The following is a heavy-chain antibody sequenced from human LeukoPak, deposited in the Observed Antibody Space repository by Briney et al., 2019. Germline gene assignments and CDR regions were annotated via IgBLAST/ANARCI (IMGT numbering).Heavy chain of an antibody. D-gene: IGHD2-2*01. CDR2: IHHSGST. Sequence: SETLSLTCAVYVDSFSDHYWTWIRQPPGKGLEWIGEIHHSGSTNYRLSLKSRVSISVDRPKNQFSLKLTSVTAADTAVYYCARSPATSWSNFDYWDQGTLVTVSS. V-gene: IGHV4-34*01. J-gene: IGHJ4*02. CDR3: ARSPATSWSNFDY. CDR1: VDSFSDHY.